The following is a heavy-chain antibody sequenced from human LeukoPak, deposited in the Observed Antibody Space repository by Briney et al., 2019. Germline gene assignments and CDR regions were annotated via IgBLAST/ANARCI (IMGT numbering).Heavy chain of an antibody. Sequence: PGGSLRLSCAASGFTFSSYSMNWVRQAPGKGLEWVSSISSSSSYIYYADSVKGRFTISRDNAKNSLYLQMNSLRAEDTAVYYCARDRGIAVAGSGPDYWGQGTLVTVSS. D-gene: IGHD6-19*01. V-gene: IGHV3-21*01. CDR3: ARDRGIAVAGSGPDY. J-gene: IGHJ4*02. CDR2: ISSSSSYI. CDR1: GFTFSSYS.